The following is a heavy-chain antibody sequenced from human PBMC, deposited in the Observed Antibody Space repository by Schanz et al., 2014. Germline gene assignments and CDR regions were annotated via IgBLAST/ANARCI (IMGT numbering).Heavy chain of an antibody. Sequence: EVQLVESGGGLVQPGGSLRLSCEASGFTFRDYSMNWVRQAPGKGPEWVSTIASGGSHTFYADSVTGRFTISGDNSKNTLFLQMNSLRVEDTAVYYCARGTPFLCDYWGQGTLVTVSS. CDR3: ARGTPFLCDY. CDR2: IASGGSHT. V-gene: IGHV3-21*01. J-gene: IGHJ4*02. D-gene: IGHD3-16*01. CDR1: GFTFRDYS.